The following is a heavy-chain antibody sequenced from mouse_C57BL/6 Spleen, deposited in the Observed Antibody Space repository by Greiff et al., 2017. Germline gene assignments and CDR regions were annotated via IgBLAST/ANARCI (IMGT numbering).Heavy chain of an antibody. D-gene: IGHD1-1*01. Sequence: VKLQQSGPELVKPGASVKISCKASGYAFSSSWMNWVKQRPGKGLEWIGRIYPGDGDTNYNGKFKGKATLTADKSSSTAYMQLSSLTSEDSAVYFCARASVVATEYFDVWGTGTTVTVSS. J-gene: IGHJ1*03. CDR3: ARASVVATEYFDV. CDR1: GYAFSSSW. CDR2: IYPGDGDT. V-gene: IGHV1-82*01.